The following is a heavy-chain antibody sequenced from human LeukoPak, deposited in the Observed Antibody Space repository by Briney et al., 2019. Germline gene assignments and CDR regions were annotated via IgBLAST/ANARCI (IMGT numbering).Heavy chain of an antibody. CDR3: ARGGAGAFYLYHSMDG. CDR1: GFTFNSYT. J-gene: IGHJ6*02. Sequence: GGSLRLSCAASGFTFNSYTMSWVRQAPGKGLEWVSAISDSGYSTYYADSVKSRFTISRDNAKNSLYLQMTSLRAEDTAVYYCARGGAGAFYLYHSMDGWGQGTTVTVSS. D-gene: IGHD1-14*01. V-gene: IGHV3-23*01. CDR2: ISDSGYST.